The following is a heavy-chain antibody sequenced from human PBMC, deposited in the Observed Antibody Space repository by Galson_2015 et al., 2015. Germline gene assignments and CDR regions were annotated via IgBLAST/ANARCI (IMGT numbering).Heavy chain of an antibody. Sequence: SLRLSCAASGFTFSSYAVSWVRQAPGKGLQWVSAITTSGGRAYYADSVKGRFTISRDDSKNTLYLQMNSLRAEDTAVYYCARRASYSFDSWGHGPLVTVSS. J-gene: IGHJ4*01. D-gene: IGHD6-6*01. CDR3: ARRASYSFDS. CDR2: ITTSGGRA. CDR1: GFTFSSYA. V-gene: IGHV3-23*01.